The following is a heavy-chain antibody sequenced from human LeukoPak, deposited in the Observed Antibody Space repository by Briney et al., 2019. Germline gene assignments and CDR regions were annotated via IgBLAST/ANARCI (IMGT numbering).Heavy chain of an antibody. D-gene: IGHD6-13*01. CDR3: ARDSSSSWYGDYYYYGMDV. CDR1: GYTFTSYG. V-gene: IGHV1-18*01. CDR2: ISAYNGNT. J-gene: IGHJ6*02. Sequence: ASVTVSCTASGYTFTSYGISWVRQAPGQGLEWMGWISAYNGNTNYAQKLQGRVTMTTDTSTSTAYMELRSLRSDDTAVYYCARDSSSSWYGDYYYYGMDVWGQGTTVTVSS.